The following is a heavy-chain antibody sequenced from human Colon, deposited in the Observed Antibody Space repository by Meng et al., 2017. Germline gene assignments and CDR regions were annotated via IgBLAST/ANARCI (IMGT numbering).Heavy chain of an antibody. CDR1: GYSFSDCY. Sequence: QWQRCQSVTEVKRPGASVKVSCKASGYSFSDCYIHWVRQAPGQGLEWMGWIVPNSGDTNYAQKFQGRVTMTRDTSISTAYMELSRLRSDDTAVYYCARGVPHIAVAGRRDHWGQGTLVTVSS. J-gene: IGHJ4*02. CDR3: ARGVPHIAVAGRRDH. D-gene: IGHD6-19*01. V-gene: IGHV1-2*02. CDR2: IVPNSGDT.